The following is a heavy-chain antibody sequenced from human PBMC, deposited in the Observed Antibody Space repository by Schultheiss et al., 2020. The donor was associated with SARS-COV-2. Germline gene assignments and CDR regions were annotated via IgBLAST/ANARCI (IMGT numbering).Heavy chain of an antibody. CDR1: GFTFSSYA. V-gene: IGHV3-30*04. Sequence: GESLKISCAASGFTFSSYAMHWVRQAPGKGLEWVAVISYDGSNKYYADSVKGRFTISRDNSKNTLYLQMNSLRAEDTAVYYCASNNKGYDFWSGYYSLWDYYYMDVWGKGTTVTVSS. J-gene: IGHJ6*03. D-gene: IGHD3-3*01. CDR2: ISYDGSNK. CDR3: ASNNKGYDFWSGYYSLWDYYYMDV.